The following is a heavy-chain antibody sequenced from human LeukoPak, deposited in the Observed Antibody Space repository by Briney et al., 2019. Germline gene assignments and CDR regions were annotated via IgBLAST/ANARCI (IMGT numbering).Heavy chain of an antibody. V-gene: IGHV4-59*01. CDR2: IYYSGST. J-gene: IGHJ3*02. CDR3: ARDETTGAFDI. D-gene: IGHD4-17*01. CDR1: GGSISSYY. Sequence: SSDTLSLTCTVSGGSISSYYWSWIRQPPGKGLEWIGYIYYSGSTNYNPSLKSRVTISVDTSKNQFSLKLSSVTAADTAVYYCARDETTGAFDIWGQGTMVTVSS.